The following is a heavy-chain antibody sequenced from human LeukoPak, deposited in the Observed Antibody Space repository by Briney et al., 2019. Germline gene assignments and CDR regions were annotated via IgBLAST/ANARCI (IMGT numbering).Heavy chain of an antibody. CDR1: GGSFSGYY. J-gene: IGHJ6*02. Sequence: PSETLSLTCAVYGGSFSGYYWSWIRQPPGKGLEWIGEINHSGSTNYNPSLKSRVTISVDTSKSQFSLKLSSVTAADTAVYYCARGVYYYDSSGSGLGSRGYYYYYGMDVWGQGTTVTVSS. CDR2: INHSGST. V-gene: IGHV4-34*01. D-gene: IGHD3-22*01. CDR3: ARGVYYYDSSGSGLGSRGYYYYYGMDV.